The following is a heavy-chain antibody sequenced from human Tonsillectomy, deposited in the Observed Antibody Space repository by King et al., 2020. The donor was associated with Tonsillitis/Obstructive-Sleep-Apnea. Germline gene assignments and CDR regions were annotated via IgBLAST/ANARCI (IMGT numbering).Heavy chain of an antibody. Sequence: VQLVESGAEVKKPGASVKVSCKASGYTFTNYGFSWVRQAPGQGLEWMGWISAYNGNTNFAQKLQGRVTMTTDTSTSTADMALRSLRSDDTAVYYCARVERYCSGGSGPDADWFDPWGQGTLVTVSS. CDR2: ISAYNGNT. CDR1: GYTFTNYG. CDR3: ARVERYCSGGSGPDADWFDP. J-gene: IGHJ5*02. D-gene: IGHD2-15*01. V-gene: IGHV1-18*01.